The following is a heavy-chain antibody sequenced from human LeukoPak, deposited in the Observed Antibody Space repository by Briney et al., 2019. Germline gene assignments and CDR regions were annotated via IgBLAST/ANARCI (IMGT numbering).Heavy chain of an antibody. CDR1: GFTFSTYS. CDR2: ISSSSSTI. V-gene: IGHV3-48*02. Sequence: GGSLRLSCAASGFTFSTYSLNRVRQAPGKGLEWVSYISSSSSTIYYADSVMARFTISRDNAKNSLYLQMNSLRDEDTAIYYCARGDCSSASCIGDYWGQGTLVTVSS. J-gene: IGHJ4*02. D-gene: IGHD2-2*01. CDR3: ARGDCSSASCIGDY.